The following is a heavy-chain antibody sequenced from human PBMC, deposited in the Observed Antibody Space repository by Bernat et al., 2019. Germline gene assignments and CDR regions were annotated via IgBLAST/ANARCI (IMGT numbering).Heavy chain of an antibody. CDR3: ARGFGYCSGGSCYGRFYYYYYMDV. CDR2: INHSGST. V-gene: IGHV4-34*01. CDR1: GGSFSGYY. J-gene: IGHJ6*03. D-gene: IGHD2-15*01. Sequence: QVQLQQWGAGLLKPSETLSLTCAVYGGSFSGYYWSWIRQPPGKGLEWIGEINHSGSTNYNPSLKSRVTISVDTSKTQFSLKLSSVTAADTAVYYCARGFGYCSGGSCYGRFYYYYYMDVWGKGTTVTVSS.